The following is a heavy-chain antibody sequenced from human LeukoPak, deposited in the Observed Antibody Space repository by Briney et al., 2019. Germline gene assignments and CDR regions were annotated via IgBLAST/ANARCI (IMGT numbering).Heavy chain of an antibody. CDR2: ISGSGGST. CDR1: GFTFSSYA. D-gene: IGHD3-10*01. J-gene: IGHJ4*02. CDR3: AKGRLVRGLIISYDY. Sequence: GGSLRLSCAASGFTFSSYAMSWVRQAPGKGLEWVSAISGSGGSTYYADSVKGRFTISRDNSKNTLYLQMNSLRAEDTVVYYCAKGRLVRGLIISYDYWGQGTLVTVSS. V-gene: IGHV3-23*01.